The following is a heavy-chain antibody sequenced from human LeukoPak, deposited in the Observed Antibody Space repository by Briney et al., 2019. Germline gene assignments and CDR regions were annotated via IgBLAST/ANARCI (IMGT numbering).Heavy chain of an antibody. CDR1: GFTFSNFA. CDR3: ARDRITKIKVDAFDI. V-gene: IGHV3-23*01. CDR2: ISGSGGTT. D-gene: IGHD3-16*01. J-gene: IGHJ3*02. Sequence: PGGSLRLSCTASGFTFSNFAMSWVRQAPGMGLEWVSCISGSGGTTYYADSVKGRFIISRDNSKKTLYLQMNSLRAEDTAVYYCARDRITKIKVDAFDIWGHGTMVTVSS.